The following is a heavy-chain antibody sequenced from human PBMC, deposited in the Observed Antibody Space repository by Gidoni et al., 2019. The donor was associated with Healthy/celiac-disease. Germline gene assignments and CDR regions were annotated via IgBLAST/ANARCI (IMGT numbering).Heavy chain of an antibody. Sequence: QVQLVESGGGVVQPGRSLRLSCAASGFTFSSYAMHWVRQAPGKGLGWVAVISHDGSNKYYADSVKGRFTISRDNSKNTLYLQMNSLRAEDTAVYYCARDVLRFLEWLLPPGWFDPWGQGTLVTVSS. CDR1: GFTFSSYA. CDR3: ARDVLRFLEWLLPPGWFDP. CDR2: ISHDGSNK. V-gene: IGHV3-30*04. D-gene: IGHD3-3*01. J-gene: IGHJ5*02.